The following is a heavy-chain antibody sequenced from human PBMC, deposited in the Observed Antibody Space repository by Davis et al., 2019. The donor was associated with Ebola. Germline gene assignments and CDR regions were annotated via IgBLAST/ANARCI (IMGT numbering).Heavy chain of an antibody. CDR3: AREGSSSAFDY. Sequence: GESLKISCAASGFTFSSYAMSWVRQAPGKGLEWVSAISGSGGSTYYADSVKGRFTISRDNSKNTLYLQMNSLRAEDTAVYYCAREGSSSAFDYWGQGTLVTVSS. V-gene: IGHV3-23*01. CDR1: GFTFSSYA. D-gene: IGHD6-13*01. J-gene: IGHJ4*02. CDR2: ISGSGGST.